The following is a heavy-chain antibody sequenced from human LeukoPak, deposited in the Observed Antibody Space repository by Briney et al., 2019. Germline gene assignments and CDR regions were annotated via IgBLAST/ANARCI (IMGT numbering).Heavy chain of an antibody. D-gene: IGHD6-19*01. J-gene: IGHJ4*02. CDR3: SGGRDIAVAGPGGYFDY. V-gene: IGHV3-11*01. CDR2: ISPGGDAV. Sequence: GGSLRLSCAASGFIFSDYHMSWIRQAPGKGLEWVSYISPGGDAVNFADSVKGRFTISRDNAKNSLFLQMSSLTAEDTAVYYCSGGRDIAVAGPGGYFDYWGQGSLVTVSS. CDR1: GFIFSDYH.